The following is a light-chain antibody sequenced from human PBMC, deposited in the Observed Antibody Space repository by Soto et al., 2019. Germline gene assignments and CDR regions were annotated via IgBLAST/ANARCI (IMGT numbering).Light chain of an antibody. CDR3: QQSYSTPHT. V-gene: IGKV1-39*01. CDR1: QSISSY. J-gene: IGKJ4*01. Sequence: DIQMTQSPSSLGASVGDGVTITCQASQSISSYLNWYQQKPGKAPKLLIYAASSLQSGVPSRFSGSGSGTDFTLTISSLQPEDFATYYCQQSYSTPHTFGGGTKVDNK. CDR2: AAS.